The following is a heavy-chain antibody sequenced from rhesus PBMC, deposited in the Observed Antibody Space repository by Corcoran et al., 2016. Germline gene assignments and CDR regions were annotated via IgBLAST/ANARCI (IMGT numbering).Heavy chain of an antibody. CDR1: GFTFSSYW. V-gene: IGHV3-14*01. CDR3: AGLTSP. J-gene: IGHJ4*01. CDR2: INSAGSST. Sequence: EVQLVESGGGLAKPGGSLRLSCAASGFTFSSYWMHWVRQAPWKGLELISAINSAGSSTYYADFVKGRFTISRENAKNTLYLQMDGLRAEDTAVYYCAGLTSPWGQGVLVTVSS.